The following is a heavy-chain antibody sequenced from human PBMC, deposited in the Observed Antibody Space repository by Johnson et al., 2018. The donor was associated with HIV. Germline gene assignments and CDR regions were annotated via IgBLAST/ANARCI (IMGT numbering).Heavy chain of an antibody. CDR3: ANSLLLDAFNI. CDR1: GLSFIAYA. J-gene: IGHJ3*02. V-gene: IGHV3-23*04. CDR2: IRGGEDDT. Sequence: VQSVESGGGLVRPGGSLRLSCVASGLSFIAYAMIWVRQAPGKGLEWVSFIRGGEDDTYYADSVKGRFTISRDNSKNTLYLQMNSLRDEDTAVYYCANSLLLDAFNIWGQGTMVTVSS.